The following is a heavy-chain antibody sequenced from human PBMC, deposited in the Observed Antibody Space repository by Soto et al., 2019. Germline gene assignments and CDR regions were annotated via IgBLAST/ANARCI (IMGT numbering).Heavy chain of an antibody. CDR2: INHSGST. Sequence: QVQLQQWGAGLLKPSETLSLTCAVYGGSFSGYYWSWIRQPPGKGLEWIGEINHSGSTNYNPSLKGLVMISVDTSKNQFSRKLSSVTAADTDGYYCARHAPGYCSGCSCYSRNWFDPWGQGTLVTVSS. CDR1: GGSFSGYY. D-gene: IGHD2-15*01. J-gene: IGHJ5*02. CDR3: ARHAPGYCSGCSCYSRNWFDP. V-gene: IGHV4-34*01.